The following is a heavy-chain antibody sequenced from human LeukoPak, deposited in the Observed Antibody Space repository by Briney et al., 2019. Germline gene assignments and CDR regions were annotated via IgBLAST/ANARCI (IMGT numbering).Heavy chain of an antibody. CDR1: GFTFSDYA. J-gene: IGHJ4*02. CDR3: AKGRFYFDY. Sequence: GGSLRLSCAASGFTFSDYAMSWVRQAPGKGLEWVSAFSGTGGTRYYADSVKGRFAISRDDSKNTLYLQMNSLRAEDTAVYYCAKGRFYFDYWGQGTLVTVSS. V-gene: IGHV3-23*01. CDR2: FSGTGGTR.